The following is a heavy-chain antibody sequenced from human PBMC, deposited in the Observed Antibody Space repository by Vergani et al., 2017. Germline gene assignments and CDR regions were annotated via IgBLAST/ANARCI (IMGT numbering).Heavy chain of an antibody. Sequence: QVQLQESGPGLVKPSETLSLTCTVSGGSISSYYWSWIRQPPGTGLEWVGYIYYSWSTNYNPSLKSRVTISVDTSKNQFSLKLSSVTAADTAVYYCAGPDNYGDYVPFDCWGQGTLVTVSS. D-gene: IGHD4-17*01. CDR3: AGPDNYGDYVPFDC. V-gene: IGHV4-59*01. CDR1: GGSISSYY. CDR2: IYYSWST. J-gene: IGHJ4*02.